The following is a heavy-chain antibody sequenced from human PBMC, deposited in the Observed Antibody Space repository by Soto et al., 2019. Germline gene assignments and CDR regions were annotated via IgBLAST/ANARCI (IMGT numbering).Heavy chain of an antibody. CDR1: GNTFTSYD. V-gene: IGHV1-8*01. J-gene: IGHJ3*01. CDR3: VSPSSGHDAFAV. Sequence: ASVKVSCKAFGNTFTSYDINWVRQATGQGLEWMGWVNPNSGNTGYAQEFQGRVTMTRDTSISTAYMELSSLTSEDTAVYYCVSPSSGHDAFAVWGQGTMVTGSS. D-gene: IGHD6-19*01. CDR2: VNPNSGNT.